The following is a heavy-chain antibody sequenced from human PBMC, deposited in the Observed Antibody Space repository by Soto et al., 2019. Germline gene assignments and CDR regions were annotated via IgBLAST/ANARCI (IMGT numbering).Heavy chain of an antibody. CDR2: ISAYNGNI. J-gene: IGHJ4*02. D-gene: IGHD4-17*01. CDR3: AIANYGDKDY. V-gene: IGHV1-18*01. Sequence: QVQLVQSGAEVKKPGASVKVSCKAPGYIFPSCTISWVRQAPGHGLEWMGWISAYNGNIKDAQKFQGRFTMTPDTSTSTAYMELRSLTSDATAMYYCAIANYGDKDYWGQGTLVTVSS. CDR1: GYIFPSCT.